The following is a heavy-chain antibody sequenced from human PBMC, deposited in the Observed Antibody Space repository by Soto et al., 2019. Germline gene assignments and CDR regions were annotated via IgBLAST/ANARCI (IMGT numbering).Heavy chain of an antibody. D-gene: IGHD2-2*01. CDR2: ISSSSSYI. J-gene: IGHJ3*02. CDR1: GFTFSSYS. Sequence: GGSLRLSCAASGFTFSSYSMNWVRQAPGKGLEWVSSISSSSSYIYYADSVKGRFTISRDNAKNSLYLQMNSLRAEDTAVYYCARGRPIVVVPAAIDIWGQGTMVTVS. CDR3: ARGRPIVVVPAAIDI. V-gene: IGHV3-21*01.